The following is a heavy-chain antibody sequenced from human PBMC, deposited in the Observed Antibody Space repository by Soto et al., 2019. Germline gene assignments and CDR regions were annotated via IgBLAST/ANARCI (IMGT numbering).Heavy chain of an antibody. J-gene: IGHJ4*02. Sequence: ASVKVSCKASGYTFTSYAMHWVRQAPGQRLEWMGWINAGNGNTKYSQKFQGRVTITRDTSASTAYMELSSLRSEDTAVYYCARVLGYSYGTFEYWGQGTLVTVSS. V-gene: IGHV1-3*01. CDR3: ARVLGYSYGTFEY. D-gene: IGHD5-18*01. CDR1: GYTFTSYA. CDR2: INAGNGNT.